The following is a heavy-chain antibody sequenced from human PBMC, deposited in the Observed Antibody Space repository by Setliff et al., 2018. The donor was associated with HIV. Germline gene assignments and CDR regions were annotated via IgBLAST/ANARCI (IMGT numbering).Heavy chain of an antibody. J-gene: IGHJ6*02. CDR3: ARPTNIDTLYYGSQTFYMYYYGLDV. V-gene: IGHV3-11*04. CDR2: ITNTGSST. CDR1: GFTFSDYY. Sequence: GGSLRLSCAASGFTFSDYYLNWFRLAPGKGLEWISHITNTGSSTNYADSVKGRFTISRDKAKYSLYLQMNTLRVEDTAVYYCARPTNIDTLYYGSQTFYMYYYGLDVWGQGTTVTVSS. D-gene: IGHD1-26*01.